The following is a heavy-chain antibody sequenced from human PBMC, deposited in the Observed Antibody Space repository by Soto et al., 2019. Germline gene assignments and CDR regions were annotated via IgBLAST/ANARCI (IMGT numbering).Heavy chain of an antibody. CDR2: INPNSGGT. D-gene: IGHD2-15*01. J-gene: IGHJ4*02. CDR1: GYTFTGYY. V-gene: IGHV1-2*04. Sequence: ASVKVSCKASGYTFTGYYMHWVRQAPEQGLEWMGWINPNSGGTNYAQKFQGWVTMTRDTSISTAYMELSRLRSDDTAVYYCAIGYCSGGSCQFDYWGQGTLVTVSS. CDR3: AIGYCSGGSCQFDY.